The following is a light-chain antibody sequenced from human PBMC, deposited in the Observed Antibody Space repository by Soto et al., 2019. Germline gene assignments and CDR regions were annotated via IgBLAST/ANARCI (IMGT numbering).Light chain of an antibody. J-gene: IGKJ5*01. CDR2: ATS. CDR3: QQYGSSPIT. Sequence: IVITQAPATLSVSPVERATLSCMASHVVSSSYLAWYQHKPGQAPSLLIYATSSRATGVPDRFSGSGSGTDFSLTISRLEPEDFAVYYCQQYGSSPITFGQGTRLEI. V-gene: IGKV3-20*01. CDR1: HVVSSSY.